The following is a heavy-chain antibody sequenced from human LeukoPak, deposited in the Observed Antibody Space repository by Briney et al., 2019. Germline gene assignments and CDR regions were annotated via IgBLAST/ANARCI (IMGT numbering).Heavy chain of an antibody. CDR2: IYYSVGS. Sequence: SETLSLTCTVSGDSISRGGYYWSWIRQHPGKGLEWIGYIYYSVGSYYNPPFMSRLTISVDTSKNQFSLKLSSVTAADTAVYYCARGNSSGFRWGQGTLVTVSS. V-gene: IGHV4-31*03. D-gene: IGHD3-22*01. J-gene: IGHJ4*02. CDR1: GDSISRGGYY. CDR3: ARGNSSGFR.